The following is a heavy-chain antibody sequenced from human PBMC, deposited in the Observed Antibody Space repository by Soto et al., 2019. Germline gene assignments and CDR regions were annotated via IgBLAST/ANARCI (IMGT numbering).Heavy chain of an antibody. CDR2: IRSKAYGGTT. J-gene: IGHJ6*02. D-gene: IGHD3-16*02. CDR1: GFTFGDYA. V-gene: IGHV3-49*04. CDR3: TRVGANGYVWGSYRPLRYYYGMDV. Sequence: PGGSLRLSCTASGFTFGDYAMSWVRQAPGKGLEWVGFIRSKAYGGTTEYAASVKGRFTISRDDSKSIAYLQMNSLKTEDTAVYYCTRVGANGYVWGSYRPLRYYYGMDVWGQGTTVTVSS.